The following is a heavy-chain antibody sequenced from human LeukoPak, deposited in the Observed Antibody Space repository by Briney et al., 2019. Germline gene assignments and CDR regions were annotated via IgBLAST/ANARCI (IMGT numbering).Heavy chain of an antibody. CDR1: GFTFSTYS. V-gene: IGHV3-48*01. D-gene: IGHD3-22*01. CDR2: ISSSSSTI. Sequence: GGSLRLSCAASGFTFSTYSMNWVRQAPGKGLEWVSYISSSSSTIYYADSVKGRFTISRDNAKNSLYLQVNSLRAEDTAVYYCARGSTYYDSSGQVPFDYWGQGTLVTVSS. CDR3: ARGSTYYDSSGQVPFDY. J-gene: IGHJ4*02.